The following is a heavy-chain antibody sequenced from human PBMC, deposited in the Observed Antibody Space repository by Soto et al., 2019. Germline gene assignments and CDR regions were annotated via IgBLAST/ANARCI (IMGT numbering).Heavy chain of an antibody. V-gene: IGHV3-30*18. CDR2: ISYDGSNK. J-gene: IGHJ3*02. CDR1: GFTFSSYG. Sequence: QVQLVESGGGVVQPGRSLRLSCAASGFTFSSYGMHWVRQAPGKGLEWVAVISYDGSNKYYADSVKGRFTISRDNSKNTLYLQMNSLRAEDTAVYYCAKGLNLDCSGGSCYRDPDAFDIWGQGTMVTVSS. D-gene: IGHD2-15*01. CDR3: AKGLNLDCSGGSCYRDPDAFDI.